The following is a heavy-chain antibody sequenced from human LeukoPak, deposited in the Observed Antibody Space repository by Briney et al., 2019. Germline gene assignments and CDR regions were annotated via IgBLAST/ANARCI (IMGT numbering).Heavy chain of an antibody. J-gene: IGHJ4*02. Sequence: GGSLRLSSAASGFTFGSYDMHWVRQGTGKGLEWVSSIGTSGDTYYPGSVKGRFTISREDAKNSLYLQMNSLRAEDTAVYYCARSRGVNYGAIDYWGQGTLVTVSP. CDR3: ARSRGVNYGAIDY. V-gene: IGHV3-13*04. CDR2: IGTSGDT. CDR1: GFTFGSYD. D-gene: IGHD4-17*01.